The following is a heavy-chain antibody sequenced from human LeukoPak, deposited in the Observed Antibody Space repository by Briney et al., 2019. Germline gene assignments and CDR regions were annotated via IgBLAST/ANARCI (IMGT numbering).Heavy chain of an antibody. D-gene: IGHD3-10*01. CDR3: ARVRDELLWFGEDGYYMDV. CDR1: GFTFSDYY. CDR2: ISSSGSTI. J-gene: IGHJ6*03. Sequence: GGSPRLSCAASGFTFSDYYMSWIRQAPGKGLEWVSYISSSGSTIYYADSVKGRFTISRDNAKNSLYLQMNRLRAEDTAVYYCARVRDELLWFGEDGYYMDVWGKGTTVTISS. V-gene: IGHV3-11*01.